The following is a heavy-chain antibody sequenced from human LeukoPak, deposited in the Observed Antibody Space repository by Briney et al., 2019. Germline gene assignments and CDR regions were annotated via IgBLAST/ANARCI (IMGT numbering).Heavy chain of an antibody. CDR1: GGTFSSYA. V-gene: IGHV1-69*01. J-gene: IGHJ6*02. CDR2: IIPIFGTA. CDR3: ARDQNWHDVSRYYYGMDV. D-gene: IGHD1-1*01. Sequence: RSSVKVSCKASGGTFSSYAISWVRQAPGQGLEWMGGIIPIFGTANYAQKFQGRVTITADESTSTAYMELSSLRSEDTAVYYCARDQNWHDVSRYYYGMDVWGQGTTVTVFS.